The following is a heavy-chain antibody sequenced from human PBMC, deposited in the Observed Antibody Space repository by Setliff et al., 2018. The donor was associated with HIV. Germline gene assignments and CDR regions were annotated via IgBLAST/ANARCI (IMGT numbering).Heavy chain of an antibody. CDR3: VRPLVIAFDTSDI. CDR2: LYPSDSDA. V-gene: IGHV5-51*01. J-gene: IGHJ3*02. CDR1: GYDFATYW. Sequence: GESLKISCKTSGYDFATYWIGWVRQMPGKGLEWMGVLYPSDSDAIYSPTFQGRVTISADKATNTASLQWASLKSSDTAIYYCVRPLVIAFDTSDIWGQGTMVTVSS. D-gene: IGHD3-9*01.